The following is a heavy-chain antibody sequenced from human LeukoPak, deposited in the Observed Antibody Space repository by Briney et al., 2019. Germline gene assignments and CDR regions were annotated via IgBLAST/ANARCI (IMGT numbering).Heavy chain of an antibody. CDR3: AGGQGWHFDL. Sequence: GGSLRLSCAASGISLSSLWMSWFRQAPGKGLEWVADIRQDGSDEHYVASVKGRFTISRDSTSLFLQMNSLRAEDTAVYYCAGGQGWHFDLWGRGTLTTVSS. J-gene: IGHJ2*01. D-gene: IGHD2-15*01. CDR2: IRQDGSDE. CDR1: GISLSSLW. V-gene: IGHV3-7*01.